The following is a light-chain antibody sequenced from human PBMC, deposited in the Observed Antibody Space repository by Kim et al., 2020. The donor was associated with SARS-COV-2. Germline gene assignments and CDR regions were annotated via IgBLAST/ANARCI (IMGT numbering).Light chain of an antibody. CDR2: KDV. CDR3: QSADRRGVWE. J-gene: IGLJ3*02. Sequence: SYELTQPPSVSVSPGQTARITCSADELPIQYTYWYQQKPGQAPVMVIYKDVERPSGIPERFSGSSSGTTAALTISGVQADDEADYYCQSADRRGVWEFGGGTQLTVL. CDR1: ELPIQY. V-gene: IGLV3-25*03.